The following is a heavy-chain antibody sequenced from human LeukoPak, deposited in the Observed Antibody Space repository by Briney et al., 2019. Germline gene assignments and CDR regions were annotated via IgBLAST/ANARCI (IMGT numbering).Heavy chain of an antibody. V-gene: IGHV1-18*01. Sequence: ASVKVSCKASGYTFSSYGITWVRQAPGQGLEWMGWISAYNGNTNYAQKPQGRVTMTTDTSTSTAYMELRSLRSDDTAIYFCARDLGDDLTTVTSGNWFDPWGQGTLVTVSS. D-gene: IGHD4-17*01. J-gene: IGHJ5*02. CDR1: GYTFSSYG. CDR3: ARDLGDDLTTVTSGNWFDP. CDR2: ISAYNGNT.